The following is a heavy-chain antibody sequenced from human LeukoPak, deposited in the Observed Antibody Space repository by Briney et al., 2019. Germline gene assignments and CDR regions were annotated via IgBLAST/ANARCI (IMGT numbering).Heavy chain of an antibody. J-gene: IGHJ4*02. Sequence: GGSLRLSCAASGFTFSDYYMSWIRQAPGKGLEWVSYISNSDSTMYYADSVKGRFTISRDNAKNSLYLQMNSLRAEDTAVYYCARDNLLYGSGSYGALDYWGQGTLVTVSS. V-gene: IGHV3-11*04. CDR2: ISNSDSTM. CDR3: ARDNLLYGSGSYGALDY. D-gene: IGHD3-10*01. CDR1: GFTFSDYY.